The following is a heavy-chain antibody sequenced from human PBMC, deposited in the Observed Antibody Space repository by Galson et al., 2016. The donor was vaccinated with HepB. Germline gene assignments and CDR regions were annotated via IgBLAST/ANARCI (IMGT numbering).Heavy chain of an antibody. CDR1: GDSISNTSNNYW. J-gene: IGHJ4*02. CDR3: TRGTLGTTASMAFDY. V-gene: IGHV4-4*02. Sequence: LSLTCAVSGDSISNTSNNYWWSWVRQSPAKGLEWIGEIYQTATAHYNPSFTSRATIAVDKSKNQISLRLGSVTAADTAVYYCTRGTLGTTASMAFDYWGQGTLVSVSS. CDR2: IYQTATA. D-gene: IGHD1-26*01.